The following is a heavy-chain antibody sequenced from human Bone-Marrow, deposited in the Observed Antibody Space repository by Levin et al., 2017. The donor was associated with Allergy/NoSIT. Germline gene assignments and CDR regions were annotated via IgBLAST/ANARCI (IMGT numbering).Heavy chain of an antibody. Sequence: GESLKISCVASGFIFSNYGMHWVRQAPGKGLEWVAVIWHDGSEKYYGDSVKGRFTISRDNTKNTVYLEMSSLRADDTAVYYCARGRSWSTQDSWGQGTLVTVSS. CDR2: IWHDGSEK. CDR1: GFIFSNYG. D-gene: IGHD3-3*01. J-gene: IGHJ4*02. CDR3: ARGRSWSTQDS. V-gene: IGHV3-33*01.